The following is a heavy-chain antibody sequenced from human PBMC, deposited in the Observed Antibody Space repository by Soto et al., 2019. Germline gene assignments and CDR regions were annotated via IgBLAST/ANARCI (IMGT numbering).Heavy chain of an antibody. D-gene: IGHD4-4*01. CDR1: GYTFTNYG. V-gene: IGHV1-18*01. J-gene: IGHJ5*02. CDR2: INTSNDNK. Sequence: ASVKVSCKASGYTFTNYGIIWVRQAPGEGLEWVGWINTSNDNKLYAQKLQGRVTMTTDTSTSTAYIELRSLRSDDTAVYYCARPHPYRPNWFDPWGQGTLVTVSS. CDR3: ARPHPYRPNWFDP.